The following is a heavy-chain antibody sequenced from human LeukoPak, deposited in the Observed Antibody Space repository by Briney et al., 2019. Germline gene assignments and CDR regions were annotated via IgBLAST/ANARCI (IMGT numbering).Heavy chain of an antibody. CDR1: GGSISSGGYY. CDR2: IYYSGST. J-gene: IGHJ4*02. Sequence: PSETLSLTCTVSGGSISSGGYYWSWTRQHPGKGLEWIGYIYYSGSTYYNPSLKSRVTISVDTSKNQLSLKLSSVTAADTAVYYCARVQTAMVTRLFDYWGQGTLVTVSS. D-gene: IGHD5-18*01. V-gene: IGHV4-31*03. CDR3: ARVQTAMVTRLFDY.